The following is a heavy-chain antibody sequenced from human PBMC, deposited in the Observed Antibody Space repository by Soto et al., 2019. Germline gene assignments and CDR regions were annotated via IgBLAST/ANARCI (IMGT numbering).Heavy chain of an antibody. D-gene: IGHD3-10*01. Sequence: ASVKVSCKASGYTFTGYYMHWVRQAPGQGLEWMGWINPNSGGTNYAQKFQGWVTMTRDTSISTAYMELSRLRSDDTAVYYCARLTICFGINNWFDPCGQGNLVTVSS. CDR3: ARLTICFGINNWFDP. CDR2: INPNSGGT. V-gene: IGHV1-2*04. CDR1: GYTFTGYY. J-gene: IGHJ5*02.